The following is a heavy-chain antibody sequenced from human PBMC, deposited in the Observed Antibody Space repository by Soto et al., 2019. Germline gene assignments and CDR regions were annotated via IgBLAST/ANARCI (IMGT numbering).Heavy chain of an antibody. V-gene: IGHV4-39*01. Sequence: QLQLQESGPGLVKPSETLSLTCTVSGGSISSGSYYWGWIRQPPGKGLEWIGSIYYSGSTYYNPSLKSRVTISVDTSKHQFSLKLSSVTAADTAVYYCARLPYSSSSVNWFDPWGQGTLVTVSS. J-gene: IGHJ5*02. CDR2: IYYSGST. CDR3: ARLPYSSSSVNWFDP. CDR1: GGSISSGSYY. D-gene: IGHD6-13*01.